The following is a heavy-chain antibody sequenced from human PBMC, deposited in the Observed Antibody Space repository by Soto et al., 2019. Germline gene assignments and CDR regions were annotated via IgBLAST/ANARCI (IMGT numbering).Heavy chain of an antibody. J-gene: IGHJ4*02. V-gene: IGHV3-9*01. Sequence: EVQLVESGGGLVQPGRSLRLSCAASGFTFDDYAMHWVRQAPGKGLEWVSGISWNSGSLDYADSVKGRFTVSRDNAKNSLYLQTNSLRAEDTALYYCAKVMNGYVFDFWGQGALVSVSS. CDR1: GFTFDDYA. D-gene: IGHD5-12*01. CDR3: AKVMNGYVFDF. CDR2: ISWNSGSL.